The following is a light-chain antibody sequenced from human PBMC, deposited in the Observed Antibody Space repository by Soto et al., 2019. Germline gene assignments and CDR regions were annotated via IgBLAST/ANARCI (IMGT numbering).Light chain of an antibody. Sequence: EIVLTQSPGTLSLSPGERATLSCRASQTMRSSHLAWYQQKPGQAPRLLIYGASTRDTHIPDRFSGTGSETEFTLSVSSLQSEDFAIYYCQQYYDWPLVTFGGGTKVDIK. CDR1: QTMRSSH. J-gene: IGKJ4*01. CDR3: QQYYDWPLVT. CDR2: GAS. V-gene: IGKV3-20*01.